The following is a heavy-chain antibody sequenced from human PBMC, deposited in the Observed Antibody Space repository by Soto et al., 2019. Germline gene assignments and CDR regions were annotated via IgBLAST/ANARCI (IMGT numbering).Heavy chain of an antibody. D-gene: IGHD3-22*01. Sequence: PGGSLRLSCAASGFTFSNAWMSWVRQAPGKGLEWVGRIKSKTDGGTTDYAAPVKGRFTISRDDSKNTLYLQMNSMKTEDTAVYYCNKEWLPNPIRYYGMDGWGQGTTVNVPS. CDR2: IKSKTDGGTT. V-gene: IGHV3-15*01. CDR3: NKEWLPNPIRYYGMDG. J-gene: IGHJ6*02. CDR1: GFTFSNAW.